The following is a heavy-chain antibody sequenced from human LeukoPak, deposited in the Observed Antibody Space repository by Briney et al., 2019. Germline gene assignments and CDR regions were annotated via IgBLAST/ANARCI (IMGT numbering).Heavy chain of an antibody. J-gene: IGHJ4*02. Sequence: PSETLSLTCTVSGASISGYYWSWIRQPPGKGLEWIGYIYYSGTTDYNPSLKSRVTISLDTSKNQFSLKLSSVTAADTAVYYCARHRYPGYSGSYHYRGYFFDNWGQGTLVTVSS. CDR1: GASISGYY. V-gene: IGHV4-59*08. D-gene: IGHD1-26*01. CDR2: IYYSGTT. CDR3: ARHRYPGYSGSYHYRGYFFDN.